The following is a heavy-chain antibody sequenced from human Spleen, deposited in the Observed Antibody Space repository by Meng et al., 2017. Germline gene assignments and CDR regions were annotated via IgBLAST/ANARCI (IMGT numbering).Heavy chain of an antibody. CDR3: ARHPSSYVDY. V-gene: IGHV4-30-2*03. D-gene: IGHD5-18*01. CDR1: GGSISSGGYS. J-gene: IGHJ4*02. CDR2: IYQSGST. Sequence: QLQLQESGSGLVKSSETLSLTCTVSGGSISSGGYSWSWIRQPPGEGLEWIGYIYQSGSTYYNPSLKSRVIISVDTSKNQFSLKLSSVTAADTAVYYCARHPSSYVDYWGQGTLVTVSS.